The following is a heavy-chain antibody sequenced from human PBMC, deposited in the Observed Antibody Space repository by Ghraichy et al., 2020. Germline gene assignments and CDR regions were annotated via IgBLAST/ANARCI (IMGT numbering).Heavy chain of an antibody. Sequence: GGSLRLSCAASGFTFSSYGMHWVRQAPGKGLEWVEVISYDGSNKYYADSVKGRFTISRDNSKNTLYLQMNSLRAEDTAVYYCAKEWTGIEPSDWGQGTLVTVSS. CDR1: GFTFSSYG. CDR3: AKEWTGIEPSD. CDR2: ISYDGSNK. V-gene: IGHV3-30*18. D-gene: IGHD6-13*01. J-gene: IGHJ4*02.